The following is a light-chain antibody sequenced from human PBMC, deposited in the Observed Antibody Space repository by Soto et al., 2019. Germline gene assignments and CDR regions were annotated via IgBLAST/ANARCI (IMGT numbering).Light chain of an antibody. J-gene: IGLJ1*01. V-gene: IGLV2-14*03. Sequence: QSALTQPASVSGSPGQSITISCTGTSSDVGAYNYVSWYQQHPGKAPKLMIYDVSNRPSGVSNRFSGSKSGNTASLTISGLQTEDEADYSCCSYTSSGTHVFGTGTKVT. CDR1: SSDVGAYNY. CDR3: CSYTSSGTHV. CDR2: DVS.